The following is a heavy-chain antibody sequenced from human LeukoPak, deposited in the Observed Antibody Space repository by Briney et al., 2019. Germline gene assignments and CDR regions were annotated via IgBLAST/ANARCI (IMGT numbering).Heavy chain of an antibody. CDR3: ASVDTAMDTDRLDY. D-gene: IGHD5-18*01. CDR2: ISSSGSTI. J-gene: IGHJ4*02. Sequence: GGSLRLSCAASGFTFSEYYMSWIRQAPGKGLEWVSYISSSGSTIYYADSVKGRFTISRDNAKNSLYLQMNSLRAEDTAVYYCASVDTAMDTDRLDYWGQGTLVTVSS. CDR1: GFTFSEYY. V-gene: IGHV3-11*01.